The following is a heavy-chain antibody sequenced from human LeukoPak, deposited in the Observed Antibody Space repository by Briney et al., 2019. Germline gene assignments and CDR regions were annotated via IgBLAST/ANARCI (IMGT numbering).Heavy chain of an antibody. V-gene: IGHV4-61*02. Sequence: SETLSLTCTVSGVSISSGRYYWSWIRQPAGKGLEWVGRIETSGTTKYDPSLNSRATISVDTSKNQFSLKLNSVTAADTAVYYCARYHMLNRGVNWFDPWGQGILVTVSS. CDR3: ARYHMLNRGVNWFDP. CDR2: IETSGTT. CDR1: GVSISSGRYY. J-gene: IGHJ5*02. D-gene: IGHD2-2*01.